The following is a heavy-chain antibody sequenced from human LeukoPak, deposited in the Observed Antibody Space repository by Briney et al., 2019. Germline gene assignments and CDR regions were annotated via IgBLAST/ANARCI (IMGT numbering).Heavy chain of an antibody. CDR1: GGSISSSSYY. J-gene: IGHJ6*04. Sequence: SETLSLTCTVSGGSISSSSYYWGWIRQPPGKGLEWIGSGYYSGTTYYNPSLKSRVTISVDTSKNQFSLKLSSVTAEDTAVYYCAELGITMIGGVWGRGTTVTISS. CDR2: GYYSGTT. D-gene: IGHD3-10*02. CDR3: AELGITMIGGV. V-gene: IGHV4-39*01.